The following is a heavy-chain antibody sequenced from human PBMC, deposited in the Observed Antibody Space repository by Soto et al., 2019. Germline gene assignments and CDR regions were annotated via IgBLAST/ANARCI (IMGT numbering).Heavy chain of an antibody. J-gene: IGHJ4*02. CDR3: AKEYGSTWIDH. Sequence: QVELVESGGGVVQPGRSLRLSCAASGFTFSTYGMHWVRQAPGKGLEWVAAMSYDGTKEYYVDSVKGQFTIYRDNSRNTLFLQLNSLRAEDTAVYYCAKEYGSTWIDHWGQGTLVTVSS. D-gene: IGHD6-13*01. CDR1: GFTFSTYG. V-gene: IGHV3-30*18. CDR2: MSYDGTKE.